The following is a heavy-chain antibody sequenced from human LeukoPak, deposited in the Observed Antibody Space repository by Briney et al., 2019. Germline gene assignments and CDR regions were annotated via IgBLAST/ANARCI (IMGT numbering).Heavy chain of an antibody. J-gene: IGHJ4*02. Sequence: ASVKVSCKASGYTFTNYAISWVRQATGQGLEWMGWMNPNSGNAGYAQKFQGRVTMTRNTSISTAYMELSSLRSEDTAVYYCARGTTYGYNLYWGQGTLVTVSS. V-gene: IGHV1-8*02. CDR1: GYTFTNYA. CDR2: MNPNSGNA. CDR3: ARGTTYGYNLY. D-gene: IGHD5-18*01.